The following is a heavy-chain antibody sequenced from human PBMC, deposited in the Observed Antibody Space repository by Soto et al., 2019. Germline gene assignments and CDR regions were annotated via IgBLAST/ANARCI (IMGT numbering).Heavy chain of an antibody. V-gene: IGHV3-23*01. CDR3: AKDRRAGGNSAFYFDF. J-gene: IGHJ4*02. CDR2: ISATGGGT. CDR1: GFKFSNYA. D-gene: IGHD3-16*01. Sequence: GGSLRLSCAASGFKFSNYAMSWVRQAPGKGLEWVSLISATGGGTYYADSVKGRFTISRDNSHNTLYLQVHSLTAEDTAVYYCAKDRRAGGNSAFYFDFWGQGAQVTVPQ.